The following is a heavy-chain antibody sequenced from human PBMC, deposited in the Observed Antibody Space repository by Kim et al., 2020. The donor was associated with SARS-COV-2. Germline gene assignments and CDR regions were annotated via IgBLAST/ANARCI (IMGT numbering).Heavy chain of an antibody. D-gene: IGHD6-13*01. J-gene: IGHJ4*02. Sequence: GNTNYAQKLQGRVTMTTDTSTSTAYKELRSLRSDDTAVYYCARIAAAADYWGQGTLVTFSS. V-gene: IGHV1-18*01. CDR3: ARIAAAADY. CDR2: GNT.